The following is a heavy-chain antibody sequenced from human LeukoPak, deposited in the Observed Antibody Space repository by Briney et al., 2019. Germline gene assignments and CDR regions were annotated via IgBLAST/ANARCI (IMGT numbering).Heavy chain of an antibody. Sequence: GASVKVSCKASGYTFTSYGISWVRQAPGQGLEWMGRISAYNGNTNYAQKLQGRVTMTTDTSTSTAYMELRSLRSDDTAVYYCARDISSDIVVVPAANHDAFDIWGQGTMVTVSS. CDR2: ISAYNGNT. CDR1: GYTFTSYG. V-gene: IGHV1-18*01. J-gene: IGHJ3*02. CDR3: ARDISSDIVVVPAANHDAFDI. D-gene: IGHD2-2*01.